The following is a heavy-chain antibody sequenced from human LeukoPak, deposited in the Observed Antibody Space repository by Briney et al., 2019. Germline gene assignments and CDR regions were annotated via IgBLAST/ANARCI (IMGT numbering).Heavy chain of an antibody. CDR2: ISYDGSNK. J-gene: IGHJ5*02. D-gene: IGHD2-2*01. CDR3: AKGGCSSTTCYLANP. CDR1: GFTFSSYA. Sequence: GGSLRLSCAASGFTFSSYAMHWVRQAPGKGLEWVAVISYDGSNKYYADSVKGRFTISRDNSKNTLYLQMNSLTAEDTALYYCAKGGCSSTTCYLANPWGQGTLVTVPS. V-gene: IGHV3-30-3*01.